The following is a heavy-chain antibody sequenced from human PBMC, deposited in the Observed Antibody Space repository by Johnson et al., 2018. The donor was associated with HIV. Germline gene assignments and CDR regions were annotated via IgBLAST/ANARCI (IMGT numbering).Heavy chain of an antibody. V-gene: IGHV3-7*02. CDR3: ARRSWAFDAFDI. CDR2: IKQDGSEK. CDR1: GFTFSSYW. Sequence: VQLVESGGGLVQPGGSLRLSCAASGFTFSSYWMSWVRQAPGKGLEWVANIKQDGSEKYYADSVKGRFTISRDNSKNTLYLQMNSLRAEDTAVYYCARRSWAFDAFDIWGQGTMVTASS. J-gene: IGHJ3*02. D-gene: IGHD1-26*01.